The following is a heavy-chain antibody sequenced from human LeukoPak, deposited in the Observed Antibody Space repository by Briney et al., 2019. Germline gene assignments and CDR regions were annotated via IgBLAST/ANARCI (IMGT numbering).Heavy chain of an antibody. CDR1: GGSFSGYY. CDR3: GGVRGVIRNWFDP. V-gene: IGHV4-34*01. D-gene: IGHD3-10*01. J-gene: IGHJ5*02. CDR2: INHSGST. Sequence: SETLSLTCAVYGGSFSGYYWSWIRQPPGKGPEWIGEINHSGSTNYNPSLKSRVTISVDTSKNQFSLKLSSVTAADTAVYYCGGVRGVIRNWFDPWGQGTLVTVSS.